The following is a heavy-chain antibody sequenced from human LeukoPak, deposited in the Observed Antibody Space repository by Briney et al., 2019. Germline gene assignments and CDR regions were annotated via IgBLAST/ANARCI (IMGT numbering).Heavy chain of an antibody. V-gene: IGHV3-53*01. D-gene: IGHD2/OR15-2a*01. J-gene: IGHJ4*02. CDR2: FLNDGRA. CDR1: TFAVSAYH. CDR3: AKGRNYFPIDY. Sequence: GGSLRLSCAASTFAVSAYHVTWVRQTPGRGLEWVSVFLNDGRAFYADSVRGRYTISTDNSRNTVDLQMNSLGAEDTAVYYCAKGRNYFPIDYWGQGTLVTVSS.